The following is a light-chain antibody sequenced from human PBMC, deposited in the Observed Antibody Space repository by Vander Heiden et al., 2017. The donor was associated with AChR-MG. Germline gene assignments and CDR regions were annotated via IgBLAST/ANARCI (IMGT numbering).Light chain of an antibody. Sequence: DIQMTQSPSSLSASVGDRVTITCRASQSISSYLNWYQQKPGKAPKLLIYAASSLQSGVPSSFSGSGSGTDFTLTISSLQPEDFATYYCQQSDSTQYTFGQGTKLEIK. CDR1: QSISSY. J-gene: IGKJ2*01. CDR3: QQSDSTQYT. CDR2: AAS. V-gene: IGKV1-39*01.